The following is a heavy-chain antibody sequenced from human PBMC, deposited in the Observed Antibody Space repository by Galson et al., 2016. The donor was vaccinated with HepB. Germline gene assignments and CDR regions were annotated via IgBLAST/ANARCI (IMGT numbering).Heavy chain of an antibody. CDR1: GGTFSSYV. D-gene: IGHD3-10*01. Sequence: SVKVSCKAFGGTFSSYVISWVRQAPGQGLEWMGGIIPIFGTAEDAQKFQGRVTITADKSTSTAYMELSSLRSEDTAVYYCARDGRVRGVLDYYYGMDVWGQGTTVTVTS. CDR2: IIPIFGTA. V-gene: IGHV1-69*06. J-gene: IGHJ6*02. CDR3: ARDGRVRGVLDYYYGMDV.